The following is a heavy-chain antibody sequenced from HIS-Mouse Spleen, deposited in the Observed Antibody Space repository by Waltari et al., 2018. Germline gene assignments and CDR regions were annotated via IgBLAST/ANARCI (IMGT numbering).Heavy chain of an antibody. CDR1: GYTFTSYD. CDR3: ARVYYDFWSGYYY. Sequence: QVQLGQSGAEVKKPGASVKVSCKASGYTFTSYDINWVRQATGQGREWMGWLNPKSGKTGYAEKLQGRFDMTRNTSISTAYMELSSLRSEDTAVYYCARVYYDFWSGYYYWGQGTLVTVSS. V-gene: IGHV1-8*01. J-gene: IGHJ4*02. CDR2: LNPKSGKT. D-gene: IGHD3-3*01.